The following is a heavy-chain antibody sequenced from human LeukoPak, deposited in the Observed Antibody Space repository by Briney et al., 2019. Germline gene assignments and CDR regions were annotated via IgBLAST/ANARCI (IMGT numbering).Heavy chain of an antibody. Sequence: GGSLRLSCAASGFTFSSYAMSWVRQAPGSGLEWVSAISGSGGSTYYADSVKGRFTISRDNSKNTLYLQMNSLRAEDTAVYYCAKDLVRYDFWSGYYTAQYYYYGMDVWGQGTTVTVSS. CDR2: ISGSGGST. CDR3: AKDLVRYDFWSGYYTAQYYYYGMDV. V-gene: IGHV3-23*01. J-gene: IGHJ6*02. CDR1: GFTFSSYA. D-gene: IGHD3-3*01.